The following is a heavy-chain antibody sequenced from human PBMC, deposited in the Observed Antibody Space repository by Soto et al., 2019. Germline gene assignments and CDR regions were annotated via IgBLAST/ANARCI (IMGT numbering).Heavy chain of an antibody. Sequence: EVQLLESGGGLVQPGGSLRLSCAASGFTFSSFALNWVRQAPGKGLEWVSIISGGADSTFYADAVKGRFTIYRDNSKNMLYLQINSLRAEDTAVYYCAKTRGAMIYAISVYGMDVWGQGTTVTVSS. D-gene: IGHD2-8*01. J-gene: IGHJ6*02. CDR3: AKTRGAMIYAISVYGMDV. CDR2: ISGGADST. CDR1: GFTFSSFA. V-gene: IGHV3-23*01.